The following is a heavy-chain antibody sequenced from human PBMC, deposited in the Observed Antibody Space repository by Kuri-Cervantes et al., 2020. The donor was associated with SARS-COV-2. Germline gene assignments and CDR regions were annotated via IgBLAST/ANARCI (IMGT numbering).Heavy chain of an antibody. J-gene: IGHJ3*02. CDR1: GFTFSSYA. CDR3: ARDRDGSASLGI. CDR2: ISDSGSTL. V-gene: IGHV3-48*04. Sequence: GESLKISCAASGFTFSSYAMSWVRQAPGKGLEWVSYISDSGSTLYYADSVKGRFAISRDNAKNSLFLQMNSLRAEDTAVYYCARDRDGSASLGIWGQGTMVTVSS. D-gene: IGHD3-10*01.